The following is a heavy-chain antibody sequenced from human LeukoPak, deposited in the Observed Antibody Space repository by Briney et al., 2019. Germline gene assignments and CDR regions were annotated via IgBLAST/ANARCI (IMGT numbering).Heavy chain of an antibody. D-gene: IGHD3-16*02. V-gene: IGHV3-21*01. CDR2: ISSSSSYI. CDR3: ARCGEVITFGGVIVPHCYMDV. Sequence: GGSLRLSCAASGFTFSSYSMNWVRQAPGKGLEWVSSISSSSSYIYYADSVKGRFTISRENAKNSLYLQMNSLRAEDTAVYYCARCGEVITFGGVIVPHCYMDVWGKGTTVTVSS. CDR1: GFTFSSYS. J-gene: IGHJ6*03.